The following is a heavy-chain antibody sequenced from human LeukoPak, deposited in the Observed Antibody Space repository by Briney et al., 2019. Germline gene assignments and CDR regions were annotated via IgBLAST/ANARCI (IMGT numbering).Heavy chain of an antibody. D-gene: IGHD4-17*01. CDR2: IYVSGTT. CDR3: ARLLTTVTSGDAFDI. J-gene: IGHJ3*02. CDR1: GDSISSANYY. Sequence: KASETLSLTCTVSGDSISSANYYWSWNRQPAGKGLEWIGRIYVSGTTNYNPSLKSRVTISIDTSKNQFSLNLSSVTAADTAMYYCARLLTTVTSGDAFDIWGQGTMVTVSS. V-gene: IGHV4-61*02.